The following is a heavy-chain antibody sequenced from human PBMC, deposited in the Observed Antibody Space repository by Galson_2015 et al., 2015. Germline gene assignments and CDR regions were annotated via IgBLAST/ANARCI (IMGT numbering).Heavy chain of an antibody. CDR3: ARIVDYGDYIDY. D-gene: IGHD4-17*01. Sequence: SLRLSCAASGFTFSSYSMNWVRQAPGKGLEWVSSISSSSSYIYYADSVKGRFTISRDNAKNSLYLQMNSLRAEDTAVYYCARIVDYGDYIDYWGQGTLVTVSS. J-gene: IGHJ4*02. CDR1: GFTFSSYS. V-gene: IGHV3-21*01. CDR2: ISSSSSYI.